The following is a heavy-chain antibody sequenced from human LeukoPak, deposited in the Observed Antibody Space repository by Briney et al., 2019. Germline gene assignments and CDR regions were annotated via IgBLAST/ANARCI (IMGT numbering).Heavy chain of an antibody. CDR2: ISGDGGST. Sequence: GGSLRLSCAAPGFIFDNYAIHWVRQAPGKGLEWVSLISGDGGSTFYADSVRGRFTISRDNTRKSLSLQMSSLRSEDTALYYCARESETSGWYDYWGQGALVTVSS. CDR3: ARESETSGWYDY. CDR1: GFIFDNYA. J-gene: IGHJ4*02. V-gene: IGHV3-43*02. D-gene: IGHD6-19*01.